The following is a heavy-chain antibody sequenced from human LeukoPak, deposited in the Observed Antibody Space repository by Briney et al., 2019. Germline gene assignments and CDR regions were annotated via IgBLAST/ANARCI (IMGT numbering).Heavy chain of an antibody. CDR3: AGARGRNWFDP. V-gene: IGHV1-8*01. CDR2: MNPNRGDT. CDR1: GYTFTSYD. J-gene: IGHJ5*02. Sequence: ASVKVSCKASGYTFTSYDIHWVRQATGQGLEWMGRMNPNRGDTDYAQKFQGRVTMTRDTSISTAYMELSRLRSDDTAVYYCAGARGRNWFDPWGQGTLVTVSS. D-gene: IGHD1-1*01.